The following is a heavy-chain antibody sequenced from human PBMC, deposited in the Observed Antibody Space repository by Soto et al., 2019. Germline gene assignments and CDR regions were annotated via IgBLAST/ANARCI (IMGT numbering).Heavy chain of an antibody. V-gene: IGHV4-59*01. CDR2: IYYSGST. CDR3: ARGGQYDFWSGYLSY. D-gene: IGHD3-3*01. CDR1: GGSISSYY. J-gene: IGHJ4*02. Sequence: PSETLSLTCTVSGGSISSYYWSWIRQPPGKGLEWIGYIYYSGSTNYNPSLKSRVTISVDTSKNQFSLKLSSVTAADTAVYYCARGGQYDFWSGYLSYWGQGTLVTVSS.